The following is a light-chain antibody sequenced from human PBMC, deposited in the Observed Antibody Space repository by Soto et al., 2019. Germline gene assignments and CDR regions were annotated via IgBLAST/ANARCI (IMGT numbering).Light chain of an antibody. CDR1: TSNIGTNT. V-gene: IGLV1-44*01. CDR2: NNN. CDR3: AVWDDSLIGPV. Sequence: QSVLTQPPSASGTPGQRVTISCSGGTSNIGTNTVTWYQHLPGTAPRLLIYNNNQRPSGVPDRFSGSKSGTSASLAVSGLQSEDEATYYCAVWDDSLIGPVFGGGTKLTVL. J-gene: IGLJ2*01.